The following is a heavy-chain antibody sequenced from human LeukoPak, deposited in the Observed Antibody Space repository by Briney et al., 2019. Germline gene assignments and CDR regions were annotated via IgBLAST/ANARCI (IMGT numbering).Heavy chain of an antibody. D-gene: IGHD7-27*01. CDR2: IEEDGTQK. Sequence: GGSLRLSCAASGFTFNNSWMSWVRQAPGKGPEWVANIEEDGTQKYYVDSVRGRFTISRDNAENSLYLQMNSLRDEDTAVYYCAKTGERDYWGRGTLVTVSS. CDR3: AKTGERDY. CDR1: GFTFNNSW. J-gene: IGHJ4*02. V-gene: IGHV3-7*01.